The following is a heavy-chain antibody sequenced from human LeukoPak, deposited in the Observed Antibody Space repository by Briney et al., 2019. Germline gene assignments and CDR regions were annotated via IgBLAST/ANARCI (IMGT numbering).Heavy chain of an antibody. CDR2: IIPIFGTA. D-gene: IGHD6-19*01. CDR3: ARDPVAVRSPYYYYYMDV. CDR1: GGTFSSYA. V-gene: IGHV1-69*05. J-gene: IGHJ6*03. Sequence: SVKVSCKASGGTFSSYAISWVRQAPGQELEWMGGIIPIFGTANYAQKFQGRVTITTDESTSTAYMELSSLRSEDTAVYYCARDPVAVRSPYYYYYMDVWGKGTTVTVSS.